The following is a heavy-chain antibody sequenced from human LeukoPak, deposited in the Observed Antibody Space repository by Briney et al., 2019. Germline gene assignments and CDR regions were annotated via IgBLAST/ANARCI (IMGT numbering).Heavy chain of an antibody. CDR3: ARSSGYYWYFDL. CDR2: MYYSGRT. CDR1: GGSISPYY. D-gene: IGHD3-22*01. Sequence: PSETLSLTCTVSGGSISPYYWSWIRQPPGKGLGWFGYMYYSGRTNYNPSLKSRVTMSVGTSKNQFSLKLSSVTAADTAVYYCARSSGYYWYFDLWGRGTLVTVSS. J-gene: IGHJ2*01. V-gene: IGHV4-59*01.